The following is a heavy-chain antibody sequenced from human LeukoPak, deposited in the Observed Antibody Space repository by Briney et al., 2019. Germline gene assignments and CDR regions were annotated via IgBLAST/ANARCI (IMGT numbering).Heavy chain of an antibody. CDR2: IYHTGST. Sequence: SETLSLTCSVSYYSISSAYYWGWIRQPPGKGLEWIGSIYHTGSTYYNPSLKSRVTISVDTSKNQFSLKLSSVTAADTAVYYCARGRDYYDSSGYYYWGQGTLVTVSS. J-gene: IGHJ4*02. CDR3: ARGRDYYDSSGYYY. V-gene: IGHV4-38-2*02. CDR1: YYSISSAYY. D-gene: IGHD3-22*01.